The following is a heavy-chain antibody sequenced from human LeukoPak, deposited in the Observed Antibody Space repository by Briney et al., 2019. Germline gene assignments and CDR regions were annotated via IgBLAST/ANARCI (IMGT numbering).Heavy chain of an antibody. CDR2: IYYSGST. Sequence: SETLSLTCAVYGGSFSGYYWSWIRQPPGKGLEWIGYIYYSGSTNYNPSLKSRVTISVDMSKNQFSLKLSSVTAADTAVYYCARDTRTVDGMDVWGQGTTVTVSS. V-gene: IGHV4-59*01. J-gene: IGHJ6*02. CDR3: ARDTRTVDGMDV. CDR1: GGSFSGYY. D-gene: IGHD2-2*01.